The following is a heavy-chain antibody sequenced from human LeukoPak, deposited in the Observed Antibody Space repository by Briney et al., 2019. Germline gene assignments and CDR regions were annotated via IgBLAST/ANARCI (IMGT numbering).Heavy chain of an antibody. V-gene: IGHV3-23*01. J-gene: IGHJ4*02. CDR3: AKGIHSTGYYPFDY. CDR2: ISESGGYT. Sequence: GSLRLSCAASGFTFSSYSMNWVRQAPGKGLEWVSAISESGGYTYYADSVKGRFTISRDTSKSTLYLQLNSLRAEDTAIYYCAKGIHSTGYYPFDYWGQGTLVTVSS. D-gene: IGHD3-22*01. CDR1: GFTFSSYS.